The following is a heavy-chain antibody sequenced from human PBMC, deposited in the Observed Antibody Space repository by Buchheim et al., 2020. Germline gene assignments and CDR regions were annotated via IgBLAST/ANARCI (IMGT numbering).Heavy chain of an antibody. CDR2: INPSGGST. Sequence: QVQLVQSGAEVKKPGASVKVSCKASGYTFTSYYMHWVRQAPGQGLEWMGIINPSGGSTSYAQKFQGRVTMTRDTSTRPVYMELSSLRSEDTAVYYCAIGLLRFLDRGYYGMDVWGQGTT. V-gene: IGHV1-46*03. J-gene: IGHJ6*02. CDR1: GYTFTSYY. D-gene: IGHD3-3*01. CDR3: AIGLLRFLDRGYYGMDV.